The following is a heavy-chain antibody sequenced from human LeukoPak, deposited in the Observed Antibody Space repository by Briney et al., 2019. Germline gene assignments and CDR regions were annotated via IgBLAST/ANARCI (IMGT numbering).Heavy chain of an antibody. J-gene: IGHJ4*02. CDR1: RFTLGDYA. D-gene: IGHD5-12*01. CDR3: TSQYSGYDTIYYFDY. CDR2: IRCKAYGGTT. Sequence: GGSLRLSCTASRFTLGDYAMSCVRQTPGKGLEGVGFIRCKAYGGTTEYAASVKGRFTISRDDSKSIAYLQMNSLKTEDTAVYYCTSQYSGYDTIYYFDYWGQGTLVTVSS. V-gene: IGHV3-49*04.